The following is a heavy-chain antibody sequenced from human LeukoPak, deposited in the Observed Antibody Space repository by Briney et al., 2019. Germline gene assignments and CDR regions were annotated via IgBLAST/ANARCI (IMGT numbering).Heavy chain of an antibody. CDR2: ISSSSSYI. Sequence: GGSVRLSCAASGFTFSSYSMNWVRQAPGKGLEWVSSISSSSSYIYYADSVKGRFTISRDNAKNSLYLQMNSLRAEDTAVYYCASGSSTYGMDVWGQGTTVTVSS. D-gene: IGHD1-26*01. V-gene: IGHV3-21*01. CDR1: GFTFSSYS. J-gene: IGHJ6*02. CDR3: ASGSSTYGMDV.